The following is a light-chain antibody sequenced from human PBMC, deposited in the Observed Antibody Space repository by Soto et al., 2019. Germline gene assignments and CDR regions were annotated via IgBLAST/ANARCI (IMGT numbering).Light chain of an antibody. CDR3: QQYANWPKT. Sequence: EIVMTQSPATLSVSPGERATLSCRASQTVSTSLAWYQQKPGRAPRLLIYGASTRAAGVPARFSGSGSGTEFTLTISSLQSEDSAVYFCQQYANWPKTFGQGTKADIK. CDR1: QTVSTS. J-gene: IGKJ1*01. CDR2: GAS. V-gene: IGKV3-15*01.